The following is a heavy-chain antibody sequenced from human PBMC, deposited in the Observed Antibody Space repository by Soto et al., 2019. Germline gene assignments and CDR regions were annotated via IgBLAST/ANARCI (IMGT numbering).Heavy chain of an antibody. V-gene: IGHV3-23*01. CDR1: GFTFRNYA. CDR2: ISGSGGTT. D-gene: IGHD2-2*01. Sequence: EVQLLESGGGLVQPGGSLRLSCAASGFTFRNYAMSWARQAPGQGLEWVSAISGSGGTTHYADSVKGRFTISRDNSKNTLDLQMNSLRVEDTAVYYCATDRSSTSCYAVDYWGQGSLVTVSS. J-gene: IGHJ4*02. CDR3: ATDRSSTSCYAVDY.